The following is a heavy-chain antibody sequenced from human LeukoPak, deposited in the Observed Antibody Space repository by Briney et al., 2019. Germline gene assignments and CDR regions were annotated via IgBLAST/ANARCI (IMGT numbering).Heavy chain of an antibody. D-gene: IGHD5-12*01. J-gene: IGHJ1*01. V-gene: IGHV3-7*01. CDR1: GFTFSSYW. Sequence: GGSLRLSCAASGFTFSSYWMTWVRQAPGKGLEWVANIKQDGSEKYYVDSVKGRFTISRDKAKNSLYLQLNSLRAEDTAVYYCARERDVASFQHWGQGTLVTVSS. CDR3: ARERDVASFQH. CDR2: IKQDGSEK.